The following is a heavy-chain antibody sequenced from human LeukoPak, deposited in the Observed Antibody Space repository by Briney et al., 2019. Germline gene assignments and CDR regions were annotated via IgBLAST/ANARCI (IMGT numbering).Heavy chain of an antibody. V-gene: IGHV4-61*01. CDR3: ARLDRSGYEMGGTWFDP. J-gene: IGHJ5*02. CDR2: IYYTGST. D-gene: IGHD3-22*01. Sequence: PSETLSLTCSVSGASVSDGNYYWSWIRQPPGKGLEWIGYIYYTGSTNSNPSLKSRVTVSVDTSKNQFSLKLSSMTAADTAVYYCARLDRSGYEMGGTWFDPWGQGTLVTVSS. CDR1: GASVSDGNYY.